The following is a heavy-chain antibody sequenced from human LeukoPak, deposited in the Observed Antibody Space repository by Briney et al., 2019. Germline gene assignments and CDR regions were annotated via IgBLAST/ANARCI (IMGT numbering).Heavy chain of an antibody. CDR2: IYPGDSDT. V-gene: IGHV5-51*01. CDR3: ARLSQIQAAAGTCDY. J-gene: IGHJ4*02. D-gene: IGHD6-13*01. Sequence: GESLKISCNGSGYSFSNYWIGWVRQMPGKGLEWMGIIYPGDSDTTYSPSFQGQVTISADKSISTAYLQWSSLTASDTAMYYCARLSQIQAAAGTCDYWGQGTLVTVSS. CDR1: GYSFSNYW.